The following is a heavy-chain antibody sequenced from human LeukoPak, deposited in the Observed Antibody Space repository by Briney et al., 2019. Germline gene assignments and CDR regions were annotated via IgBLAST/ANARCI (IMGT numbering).Heavy chain of an antibody. CDR1: GDSLTSGSRY. Sequence: PSQTLSLTCTVSGDSLTSGSRYWSWIRQPAGKGLEWIGHFYSSTRTTYNPSLESRVTISGDTAKNQFSLKLDSVTAADTAVCFCARCMSELDYGDYAYYYHMDVWGKGTTVTVSS. CDR3: ARCMSELDYGDYAYYYHMDV. CDR2: FYSSTRT. D-gene: IGHD4-17*01. V-gene: IGHV4-61*09. J-gene: IGHJ6*04.